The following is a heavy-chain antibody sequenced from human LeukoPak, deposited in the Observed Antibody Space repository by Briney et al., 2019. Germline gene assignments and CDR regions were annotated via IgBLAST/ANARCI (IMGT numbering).Heavy chain of an antibody. CDR2: INPNSGGT. CDR3: AVSPERVYNYGYSY. Sequence: ASVKVSCKASGYTFTDYYMHWVRQAPGQGLEWMGWINPNSGGTNYAEKLQGRVTMTRDTSISTAYMELSRLRSDDTAVYYCAVSPERVYNYGYSYWGQGTLVTVSS. J-gene: IGHJ4*02. V-gene: IGHV1-2*02. CDR1: GYTFTDYY. D-gene: IGHD5-18*01.